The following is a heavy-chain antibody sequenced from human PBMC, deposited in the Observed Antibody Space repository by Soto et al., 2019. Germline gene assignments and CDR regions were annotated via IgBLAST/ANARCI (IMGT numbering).Heavy chain of an antibody. J-gene: IGHJ6*02. D-gene: IGHD1-26*01. CDR3: ARYSGSTYYGMDV. CDR2: ISYDGSNK. CDR1: GFTFSSYG. Sequence: PGGSLRLSCAASGFTFSSYGMHWVRQAPGKGLEWVAVISYDGSNKYYADSVKGRFTISRDNSKNTLYLQMNSLRAEDTAVYYCARYSGSTYYGMDVWGQGTTVTVSS. V-gene: IGHV3-30*03.